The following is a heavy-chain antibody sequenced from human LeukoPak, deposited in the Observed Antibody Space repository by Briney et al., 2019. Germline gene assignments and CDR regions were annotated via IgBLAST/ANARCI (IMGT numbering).Heavy chain of an antibody. J-gene: IGHJ6*03. CDR3: AKGVRFADYYYMDV. Sequence: PGGSLRLSCAASGFTFSSYAMNWVRQAPGKGLEWVSAISGSGGSTYYADSVKGRFTISRDNSENTLYLQMNSLRAEDTAVYYCAKGVRFADYYYMDVWGKGTTVTVSS. CDR2: ISGSGGST. D-gene: IGHD3-3*01. V-gene: IGHV3-23*01. CDR1: GFTFSSYA.